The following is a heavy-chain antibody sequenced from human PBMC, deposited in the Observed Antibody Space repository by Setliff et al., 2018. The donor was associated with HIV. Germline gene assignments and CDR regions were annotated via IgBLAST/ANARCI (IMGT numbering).Heavy chain of an antibody. V-gene: IGHV4-39*01. J-gene: IGHJ6*03. CDR1: GGSISSNNYY. Sequence: PSETLSLTCTVSGGSISSNNYYWGWIRQPPGKGLVGIGSINYSGSTCQNPSLKSRVTISVDTSKNQYSLKLTSVTAADTAVYYCARLCMLYEVGYYYYYMDVWGKGTTVTVSS. D-gene: IGHD2-8*01. CDR2: INYSGST. CDR3: ARLCMLYEVGYYYYYMDV.